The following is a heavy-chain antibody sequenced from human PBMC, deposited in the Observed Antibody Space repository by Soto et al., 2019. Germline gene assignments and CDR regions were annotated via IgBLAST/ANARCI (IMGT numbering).Heavy chain of an antibody. Sequence: EVQLLESGGGLVQPGGSLRLYCAASGFTFSSYAMSWVRQAPGKGLEWVSAISCSGGSTYYADSVKGRFTISRDNSKNTLYLQMNSLRAEDTAVYYCAKGAPNHYYDSSLHWFDPWGQGTLVTVSS. CDR1: GFTFSSYA. D-gene: IGHD3-22*01. V-gene: IGHV3-23*01. CDR3: AKGAPNHYYDSSLHWFDP. J-gene: IGHJ5*02. CDR2: ISCSGGST.